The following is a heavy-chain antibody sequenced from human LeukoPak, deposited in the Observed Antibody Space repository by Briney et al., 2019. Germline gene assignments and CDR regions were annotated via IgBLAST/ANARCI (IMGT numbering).Heavy chain of an antibody. CDR2: IKQDGSEK. J-gene: IGHJ6*03. D-gene: IGHD3-22*01. CDR1: GFTFSSYW. V-gene: IGHV3-7*01. CDR3: ARHYYDRSSYYPDYYYYYMDV. Sequence: PGGSLRLSCAASGFTFSSYWMSWVRQAPGKGLEWVANIKQDGSEKYYVDSVKGRFTISRDNAKNSLYVQMNSLRAEDTAVYYCARHYYDRSSYYPDYYYYYMDVWGKGTTVPVSS.